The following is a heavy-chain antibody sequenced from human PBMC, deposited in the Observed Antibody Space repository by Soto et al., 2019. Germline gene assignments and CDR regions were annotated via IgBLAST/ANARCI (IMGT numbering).Heavy chain of an antibody. D-gene: IGHD1-7*01. J-gene: IGHJ4*02. V-gene: IGHV1-8*01. Sequence: QVQLVQSGAEVKKPGASVKVSCKASGYTFTSYDINWVRQATGQGLEWMGWMNPNSGNTAYAQKCQGRVTMTRNTSISTAYMELSSLRAEDTAVYYCARERTGPNSFDYWGQGTLCTVSS. CDR1: GYTFTSYD. CDR3: ARERTGPNSFDY. CDR2: MNPNSGNT.